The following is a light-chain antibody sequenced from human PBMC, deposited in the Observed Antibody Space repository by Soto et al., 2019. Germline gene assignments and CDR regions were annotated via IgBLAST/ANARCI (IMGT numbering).Light chain of an antibody. J-gene: IGKJ4*01. CDR1: QDINIY. V-gene: IGKV1-27*01. CDR2: AAS. Sequence: DIQMTQSPSSLSASVGDRVTITCRAGQDINIYLAWYQQKPGKVPKLLISAASTLQSGVPSRFSGSGSGTDFTLTISSLQPEDFASSYCQKYDDAPLTFGGGTKVEIK. CDR3: QKYDDAPLT.